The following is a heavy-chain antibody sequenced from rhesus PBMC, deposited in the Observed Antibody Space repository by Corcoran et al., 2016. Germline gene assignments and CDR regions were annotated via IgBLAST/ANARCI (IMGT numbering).Heavy chain of an antibody. CDR3: ASVTQYYEDDYGYYNYGLDS. Sequence: QVQLQESGPGLVKPSETLSLTCAVSGGSISGYYLWSWIRQPPGKGLEWIGYIYGGSGNTSYNPSLKNRFIITIDTSTIQFSLNLSSVTAADTAVYYCASVTQYYEDDYGYYNYGLDSWGQGVVVTVSS. J-gene: IGHJ6*01. CDR1: GGSISGYY. V-gene: IGHV4-106*01. D-gene: IGHD3-9*01. CDR2: IYGGSGNT.